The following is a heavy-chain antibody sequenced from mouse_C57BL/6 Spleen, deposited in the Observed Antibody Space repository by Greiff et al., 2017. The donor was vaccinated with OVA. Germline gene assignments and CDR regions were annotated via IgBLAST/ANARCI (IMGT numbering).Heavy chain of an antibody. Sequence: EVQRVESGGGLVQPGGSLSLSCAASGFTFTDYYMSWVRQPPGKALEWLGFIRNKANGYTTEYSASVKGRFTISRDNSQSILYLQMNALRAEDSATYYCARGSPYEDWGQGTTLTVSS. CDR1: GFTFTDYY. CDR2: IRNKANGYTT. D-gene: IGHD1-1*01. V-gene: IGHV7-3*01. J-gene: IGHJ2*01. CDR3: ARGSPYED.